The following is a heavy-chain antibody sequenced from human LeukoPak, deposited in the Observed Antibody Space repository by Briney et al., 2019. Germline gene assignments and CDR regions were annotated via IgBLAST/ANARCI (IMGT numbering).Heavy chain of an antibody. CDR3: ARHRGVYYGSGSYNKLLDY. V-gene: IGHV4-34*01. Sequence: SETLSLTCAVYGGSFSGYYWSWIRRPPGKGLEWIGEINHRGSTNYNPSLKSRVTISVDTSKNQFSLKLSSVTAADTAVYYCARHRGVYYGSGSYNKLLDYWGQGTLVTVSS. J-gene: IGHJ4*02. CDR2: INHRGST. D-gene: IGHD3-10*01. CDR1: GGSFSGYY.